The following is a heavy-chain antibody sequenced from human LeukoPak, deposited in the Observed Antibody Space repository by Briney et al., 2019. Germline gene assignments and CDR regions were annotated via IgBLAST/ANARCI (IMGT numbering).Heavy chain of an antibody. CDR1: GFAFTNHA. D-gene: IGHD3-10*01. CDR3: AKRDSHGSHPYYLDS. CDR2: IGGTDGST. V-gene: IGHV3-23*01. Sequence: GGSLRLSCVASGFAFTNHAMTWVRQAPGKGLEWVSSIGGTDGSTYYADFVKGRFTISRDNSKDTLYPQMNSLRVEDTATYYCAKRDSHGSHPYYLDSWGQGALVTVSS. J-gene: IGHJ4*02.